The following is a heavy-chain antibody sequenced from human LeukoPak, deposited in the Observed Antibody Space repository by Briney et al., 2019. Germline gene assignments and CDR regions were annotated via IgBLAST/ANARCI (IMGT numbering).Heavy chain of an antibody. D-gene: IGHD6-13*01. Sequence: PSETLSLTCTVSGGSISSGDYYWSWIRQPPGKGLEWIGYIYYSGSTYYNPSLKSRVTISVDTSKNQFSLKLSSVTAADTAVYYCARAGYSSSWYQDYWGQGTLVNVSS. V-gene: IGHV4-30-4*01. J-gene: IGHJ4*02. CDR3: ARAGYSSSWYQDY. CDR1: GGSISSGDYY. CDR2: IYYSGST.